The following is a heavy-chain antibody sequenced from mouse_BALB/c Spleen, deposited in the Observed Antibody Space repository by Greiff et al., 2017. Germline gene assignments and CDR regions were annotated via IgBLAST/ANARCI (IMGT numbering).Heavy chain of an antibody. CDR2: IYPSDSYT. D-gene: IGHD1-1*01. Sequence: QVQLQQPGAELVRPGASVKLSCKASGYTFTSYWINWVKQRPGQGLEWIGNIYPSDSYTNYNQKFKDKATLTVDKSSSTAYMQLSSPTSEDSAVYYCTRSGTTVVAPFDYWAKAPLSQSPQ. CDR3: TRSGTTVVAPFDY. V-gene: IGHV1-69*02. CDR1: GYTFTSYW. J-gene: IGHJ2*01.